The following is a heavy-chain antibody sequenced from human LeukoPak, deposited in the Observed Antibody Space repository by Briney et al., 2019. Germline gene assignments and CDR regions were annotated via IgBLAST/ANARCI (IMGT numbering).Heavy chain of an antibody. CDR2: IKQDGSET. CDR1: GFTSSSSW. V-gene: IGHV3-7*03. Sequence: GGSLRLSCVVSGFTSSSSWMNWVRQAPGKGLEWVANIKQDGSETYYVDSVKGRFTISRDNSKNTHYLQMSSLRAEDTGIYYCAKGGHYSFFDYWGQGTLVTVSS. J-gene: IGHJ4*02. D-gene: IGHD4-11*01. CDR3: AKGGHYSFFDY.